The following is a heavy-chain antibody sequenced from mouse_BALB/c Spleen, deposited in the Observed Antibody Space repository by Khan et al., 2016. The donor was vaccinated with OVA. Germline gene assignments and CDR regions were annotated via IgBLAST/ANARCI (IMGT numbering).Heavy chain of an antibody. D-gene: IGHD1-1*01. CDR1: GYTFTSYS. CDR3: ANDFPYHGSDGSLNY. CDR2: INPSNGYT. Sequence: QVQLKQSGAELARPGASVKMFCKASGYTFTSYSMHWIKQRPGQGLEWIGNINPSNGYTNHNQKFRDKVTLTADKSSRTAYMQLSSLTSEDSAVYYYANDFPYHGSDGSLNYWGQGTSVTVSS. J-gene: IGHJ4*01. V-gene: IGHV1-4*01.